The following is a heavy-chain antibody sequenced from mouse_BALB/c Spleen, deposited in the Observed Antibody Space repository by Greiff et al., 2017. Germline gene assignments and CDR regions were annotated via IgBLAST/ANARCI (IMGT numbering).Heavy chain of an antibody. CDR3: ARSGGWLLRDYFDY. D-gene: IGHD2-3*01. CDR2: ISSGSSTI. V-gene: IGHV5-17*02. Sequence: EVQGVESGGGLVQPGGSRKLSCAASGFTFSSFGMHWVRQAPEKGLEWVAYISSGSSTIYYADTVKGRFTISRDNPKNTLFLQMTSLRSEDTAMYYCARSGGWLLRDYFDYWGQGTTLTVSS. J-gene: IGHJ2*01. CDR1: GFTFSSFG.